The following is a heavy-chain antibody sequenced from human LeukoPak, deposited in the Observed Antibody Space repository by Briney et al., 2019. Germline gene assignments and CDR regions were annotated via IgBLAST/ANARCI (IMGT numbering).Heavy chain of an antibody. V-gene: IGHV1-2*06. CDR2: INPNSGGA. CDR3: ATDSRTYYYGSGSYPLNYFDY. CDR1: GYTFTGYY. Sequence: ASVKVSCKASGYTFTGYYMHWVRKAHGQGLEWMGRINPNSGGANYAQKFQGRVTMTRDTSISTAYMELSRLRSDDTAVYYCATDSRTYYYGSGSYPLNYFDYWGQGTLVTVSS. J-gene: IGHJ4*02. D-gene: IGHD3-10*01.